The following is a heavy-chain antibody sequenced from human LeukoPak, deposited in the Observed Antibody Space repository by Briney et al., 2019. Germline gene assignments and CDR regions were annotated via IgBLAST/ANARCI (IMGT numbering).Heavy chain of an antibody. CDR1: GYTFTGYY. D-gene: IGHD3-22*01. V-gene: IGHV1-2*02. CDR3: ARLYYYDSSGYGGYFDY. CDR2: INPNSGGT. J-gene: IGHJ4*02. Sequence: ASVKVSCKASGYTFTGYYMHWVRQAPGQGLEWMGWINPNSGGTNYAQKFQGRVTMTRDTSISTAYMELSRLRSDDTAVYYCARLYYYDSSGYGGYFDYWGQGTLVTVSS.